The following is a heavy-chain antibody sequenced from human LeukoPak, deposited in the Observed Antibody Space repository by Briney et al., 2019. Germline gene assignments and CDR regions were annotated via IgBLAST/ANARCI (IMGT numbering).Heavy chain of an antibody. Sequence: GGSLRLSCAASGFTFSIYEMNWVRQAPGKGLEWVSYISSSRSNTIYYADSVKGRFTISRDDAKNSLYLQMTSLRAEDTAVYYCTRDASGDTSSGPRMDVWGQGTTVTVS. CDR2: ISSSRSNTI. CDR3: TRDASGDTSSGPRMDV. J-gene: IGHJ6*02. CDR1: GFTFSIYE. V-gene: IGHV3-48*03. D-gene: IGHD1-26*01.